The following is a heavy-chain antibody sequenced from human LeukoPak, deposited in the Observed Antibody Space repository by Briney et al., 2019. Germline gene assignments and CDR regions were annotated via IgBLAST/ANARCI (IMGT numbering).Heavy chain of an antibody. J-gene: IGHJ4*02. Sequence: PGGSLRLSCAASGFTFSGSAMHWVRQASGRGLEWVGRIRSKRNNYATAYAASVKGRFTISRDDSNNTAYLQMNSLKTEDTAVYYCSSADYSDSSAYYITWGRGALVTVSS. D-gene: IGHD3-22*01. V-gene: IGHV3-73*01. CDR1: GFTFSGSA. CDR3: SSADYSDSSAYYIT. CDR2: IRSKRNNYAT.